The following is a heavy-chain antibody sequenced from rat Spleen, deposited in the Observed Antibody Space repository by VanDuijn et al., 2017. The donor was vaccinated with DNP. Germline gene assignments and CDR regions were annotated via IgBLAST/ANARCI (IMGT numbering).Heavy chain of an antibody. Sequence: EVQLVESGGGLVQPGRSLKLSCAVSGFTFSDYNMAWVRQAPTKGLEWVAYISYDGGSTDYGDSVKGRFTISRDNAKSTLYLQMNSLRSEDTAAYYCARDLHFGYNYAFDYWGQGVMVSVSS. CDR1: GFTFSDYN. CDR2: ISYDGGST. D-gene: IGHD1-4*01. CDR3: ARDLHFGYNYAFDY. V-gene: IGHV5-7*01. J-gene: IGHJ2*01.